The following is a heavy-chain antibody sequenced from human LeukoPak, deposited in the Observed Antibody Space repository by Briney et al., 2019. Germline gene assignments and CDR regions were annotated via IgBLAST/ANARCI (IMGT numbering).Heavy chain of an antibody. J-gene: IGHJ3*02. CDR2: INHSGST. Sequence: SETLSLTCAVYGGSFSGYYWSWIRQPPGKGLEWIGEINHSGSTNYNPSLKSRVTISVDTSKNQFSLKLSSVTAADTAVYYCARGEKETADITMVRGVHAFDIWGQGTMVTVSS. CDR1: GGSFSGYY. D-gene: IGHD3-10*01. V-gene: IGHV4-34*01. CDR3: ARGEKETADITMVRGVHAFDI.